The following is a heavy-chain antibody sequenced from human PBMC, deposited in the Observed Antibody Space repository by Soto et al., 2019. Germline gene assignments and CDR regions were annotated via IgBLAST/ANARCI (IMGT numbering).Heavy chain of an antibody. CDR2: ISAYNGNT. V-gene: IGHV1-18*01. J-gene: IGHJ5*02. CDR1: GYTFTSYG. D-gene: IGHD2-2*01. CDR3: ARDPGYCSSTSCYVEFLGNWFDP. Sequence: ASVKVSCKASGYTFTSYGISWVRQAPGQGLEWMGWISAYNGNTNYAQKLQGRVTMTTDTSTSTAYMELRSLRSDDTAVYYCARDPGYCSSTSCYVEFLGNWFDPWGQGTLVTVSS.